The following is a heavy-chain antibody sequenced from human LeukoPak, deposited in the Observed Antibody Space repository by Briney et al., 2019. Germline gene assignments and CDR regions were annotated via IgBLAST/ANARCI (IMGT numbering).Heavy chain of an antibody. Sequence: DSVKVSYKACGYTFTGYYVHWLGQAPGQGLTWMGWINPNSGGTDYAQQYQGRVTLTRDTSVSTAYMELSSLTSDDSAVYYCARAFFNSGFDYWGQGTLVTVSS. CDR3: ARAFFNSGFDY. D-gene: IGHD3-3*02. CDR2: INPNSGGT. CDR1: GYTFTGYY. V-gene: IGHV1-2*02. J-gene: IGHJ4*02.